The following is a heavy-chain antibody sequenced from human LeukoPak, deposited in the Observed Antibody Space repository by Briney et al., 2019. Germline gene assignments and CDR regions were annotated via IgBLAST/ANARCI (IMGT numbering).Heavy chain of an antibody. Sequence: PSGTLSLTCAVYGGSFSGYYWSWIRQPPGKGLEWIGEINHSGSTNYNPSLKSRVTISVDTSKNQFSLKLSSVTAADTAVYYCARITMVRGVIIRRYFDYWGQGTLVTVSS. CDR1: GGSFSGYY. CDR3: ARITMVRGVIIRRYFDY. D-gene: IGHD3-10*01. CDR2: INHSGST. J-gene: IGHJ4*02. V-gene: IGHV4-34*01.